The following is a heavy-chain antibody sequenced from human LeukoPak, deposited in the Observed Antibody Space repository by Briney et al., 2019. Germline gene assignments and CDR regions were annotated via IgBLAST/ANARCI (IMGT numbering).Heavy chain of an antibody. CDR1: GGSISSSSYY. J-gene: IGHJ4*02. CDR3: ARASGEVVTAIDC. CDR2: IYYSGST. V-gene: IGHV4-30-4*08. Sequence: SETLSLTCTVSGGSISSSSYYWGWIRQPPGKGLEWIGYIYYSGSTYYNPSLKSRVTISVDTSKNQFSLKLSSVTAADTAVYYCARASGEVVTAIDCWGQGTLVTVSS. D-gene: IGHD2-21*02.